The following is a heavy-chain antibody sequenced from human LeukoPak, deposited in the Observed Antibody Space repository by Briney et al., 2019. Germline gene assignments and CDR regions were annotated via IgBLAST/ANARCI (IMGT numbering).Heavy chain of an antibody. J-gene: IGHJ6*02. D-gene: IGHD6-13*01. CDR3: AKDRYSSSWDYYYGMDV. V-gene: IGHV3-23*01. CDR2: ISGSGGST. CDR1: GFTFSSYA. Sequence: GGSLRLSCAASGFTFSSYAMSWVRQAPGKGLEWVSAISGSGGSTYYADSVKGRFTISRDNSKNTLYLQMNSLRAEDTAVYYCAKDRYSSSWDYYYGMDVWGQGTTVTVSS.